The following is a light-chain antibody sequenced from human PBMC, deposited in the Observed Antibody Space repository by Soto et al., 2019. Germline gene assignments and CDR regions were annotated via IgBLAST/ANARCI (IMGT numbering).Light chain of an antibody. CDR3: QQYGSSPPWT. CDR2: GAS. Sequence: EIVLTQSPGTLSLSPGERATLSCRASQSVSSNYLVWYQQKPGQAPRLLIHGASSMATGIPDRFSGSGSGTDFTLTISRLEPEDFVVYYCQQYGSSPPWTFGQGTKVEIK. V-gene: IGKV3-20*01. CDR1: QSVSSNY. J-gene: IGKJ1*01.